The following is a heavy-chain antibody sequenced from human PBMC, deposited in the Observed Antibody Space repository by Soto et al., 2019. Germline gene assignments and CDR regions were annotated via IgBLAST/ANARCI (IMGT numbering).Heavy chain of an antibody. CDR2: ISYDGSNK. CDR3: ARDLIDSSGYYFDY. CDR1: RITFSTYA. Sequence: PGRSLTLSCPATRITFSTYAIHWVRQAPGKGVEWVAVISYDGSNKYYADSVKGRFTISRDNSKNTLYLQMNSLRAEDTAVYYCARDLIDSSGYYFDYWGQGTPVTVS. J-gene: IGHJ4*02. V-gene: IGHV3-30-3*01. D-gene: IGHD3-22*01.